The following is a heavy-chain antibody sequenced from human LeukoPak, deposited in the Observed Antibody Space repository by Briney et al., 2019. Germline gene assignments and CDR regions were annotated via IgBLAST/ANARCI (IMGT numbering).Heavy chain of an antibody. CDR1: GYTFAGYY. D-gene: IGHD6-13*01. CDR3: ARFVIAAAGTP. J-gene: IGHJ4*02. CDR2: INPNSGGT. Sequence: ASVKVSCKASGYTFAGYYMHWVRQAPGQGLEWMGWINPNSGGTNYAQKSQGRVTMTRDTSISTAYMELSRLRSDDTAVYYCARFVIAAAGTPWGQGTLVTVSS. V-gene: IGHV1-2*02.